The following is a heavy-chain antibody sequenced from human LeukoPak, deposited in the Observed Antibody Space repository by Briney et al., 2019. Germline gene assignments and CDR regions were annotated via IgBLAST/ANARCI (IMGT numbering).Heavy chain of an antibody. D-gene: IGHD3-22*01. V-gene: IGHV3-23*01. CDR2: ISGSGGST. Sequence: PGGTLRLSCAASGFTFSSYGMSWVRQAPGKGLEWVSAISGSGGSTYYADSVKGRFTISRDNSKNMLFLQMNSLRIEDTALYYCARNSDYYDYSPQSVWGQGTLVTVS. CDR1: GFTFSSYG. J-gene: IGHJ4*02. CDR3: ARNSDYYDYSPQSV.